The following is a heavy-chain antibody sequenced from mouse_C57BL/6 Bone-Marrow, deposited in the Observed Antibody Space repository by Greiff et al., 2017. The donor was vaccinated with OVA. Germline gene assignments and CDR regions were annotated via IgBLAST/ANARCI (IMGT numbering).Heavy chain of an antibody. J-gene: IGHJ2*01. V-gene: IGHV5-4*01. CDR2: ISDGGSYT. CDR1: GFTFSSYA. Sequence: EVKLVESGGGLVKPGGSLKLSCAASGFTFSSYAMSWVRQTPEKRLEWVATISDGGSYTYYPDNVKGRFTISRDNAKNNLYLQMSHLKSEDTAMYYCARDRERWGQGTTLTVSS. CDR3: ARDRER.